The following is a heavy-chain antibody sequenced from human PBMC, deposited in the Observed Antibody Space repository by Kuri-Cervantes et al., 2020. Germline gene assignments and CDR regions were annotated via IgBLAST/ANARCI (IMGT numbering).Heavy chain of an antibody. V-gene: IGHV1-46*04. D-gene: IGHD3-10*01. Sequence: GESLKISCKTSGYTFTSYYMHWVRQAPGQGLQWMGIINPNGGRTTYTEKLQGRVTMTRDTSTSTVYMELSSLRSEDTAVYYCARELWFGPQRAFDPWGQGTLVTVSS. J-gene: IGHJ5*02. CDR1: GYTFTSYY. CDR3: ARELWFGPQRAFDP. CDR2: INPNGGRT.